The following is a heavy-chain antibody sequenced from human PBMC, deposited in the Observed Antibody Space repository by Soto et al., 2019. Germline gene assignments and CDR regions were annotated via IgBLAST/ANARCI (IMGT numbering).Heavy chain of an antibody. CDR3: ARGVRYSYGPPSFVDY. CDR1: GGSFSGYY. Sequence: SETLSLTCAVYGGSFSGYYWSWIRQPPGKGLEWIGEINHSGSTNYNPSLKSRVTISVDTSKNQFSLKLSSVTAADTAVYYCARGVRYSYGPPSFVDYWGQGTLVTVSS. J-gene: IGHJ4*02. V-gene: IGHV4-34*01. CDR2: INHSGST. D-gene: IGHD5-18*01.